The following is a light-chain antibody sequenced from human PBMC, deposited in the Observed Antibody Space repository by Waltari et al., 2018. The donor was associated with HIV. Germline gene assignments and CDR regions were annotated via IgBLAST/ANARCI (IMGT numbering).Light chain of an antibody. V-gene: IGKV2-28*01. CDR2: LAS. J-gene: IGKJ1*01. CDR3: MHGQQTPV. CDR1: QSLLHNNGHNY. Sequence: DIAMIQSPDFLAVSPGEPASISCRSSQSLLHNNGHNYLAWYIQRPGQAPELLIYLASRRASGVPDRIAGSGSGTDFILKISRVEPEDVGVYYCMHGQQTPVFGQGTLVEV.